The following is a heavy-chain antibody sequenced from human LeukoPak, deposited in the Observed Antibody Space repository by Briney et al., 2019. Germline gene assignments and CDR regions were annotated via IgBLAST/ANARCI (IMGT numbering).Heavy chain of an antibody. CDR1: GFTFSSYW. J-gene: IGHJ4*02. D-gene: IGHD3-10*01. CDR3: AKGRGRYGSGSYYNWIFDY. Sequence: GGSLRLSCAASGFTFSSYWMTWVRQAPGKGLEWVANIKQDGSAKYTLDSVKGRFTISRDNSKNTLYLQMNSLRAEDTAVYYCAKGRGRYGSGSYYNWIFDYWGQGTLVTVSS. CDR2: IKQDGSAK. V-gene: IGHV3-7*03.